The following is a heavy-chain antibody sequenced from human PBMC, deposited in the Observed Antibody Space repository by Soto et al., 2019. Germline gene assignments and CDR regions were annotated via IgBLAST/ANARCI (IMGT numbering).Heavy chain of an antibody. CDR1: GGSISSYY. V-gene: IGHV4-59*08. CDR3: ASQGAGYCSSTSCYLPWFDP. D-gene: IGHD2-2*01. Sequence: PSETLSLTCTVSGGSISSYYWTWIRQPPGKGLEWFGYIYYSGSTNYNPSLKSRVTISVDTSKNQFSLKLSSVTAADTAVYYCASQGAGYCSSTSCYLPWFDPWGQGTLVTVSS. CDR2: IYYSGST. J-gene: IGHJ5*02.